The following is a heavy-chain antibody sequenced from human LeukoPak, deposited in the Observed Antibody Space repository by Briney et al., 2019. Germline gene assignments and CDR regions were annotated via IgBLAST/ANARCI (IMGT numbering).Heavy chain of an antibody. J-gene: IGHJ2*01. CDR2: ISASGCTT. V-gene: IGHV3-23*01. Sequence: GGSLSLSCASSQLTFNRYVMAWVRRAPGRGLEWVSTISASGCTTYYADSVQRRFTISRDNSKNTLYVQMNSVRAEDTAVYYCAPLYGDYNLYFDLWGRGSLVTVCS. D-gene: IGHD4-17*01. CDR3: APLYGDYNLYFDL. CDR1: QLTFNRYV.